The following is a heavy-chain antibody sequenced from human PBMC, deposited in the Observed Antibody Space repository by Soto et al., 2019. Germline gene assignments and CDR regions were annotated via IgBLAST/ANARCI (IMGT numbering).Heavy chain of an antibody. CDR2: IKSRTDGGTT. J-gene: IGHJ4*02. Sequence: EVQLVDSGGGLVKPGGSLRLSCAASGFTFNNAWMNWVRQAPGKGLEWVGRIKSRTDGGTTDYAAPVKGRFTISRDDSNNTLYLQMNSLKTEDTAVYYCTTGWHCSGSYLFDYGGQGTLVTVSS. D-gene: IGHD2-15*01. CDR3: TTGWHCSGSYLFDY. V-gene: IGHV3-15*07. CDR1: GFTFNNAW.